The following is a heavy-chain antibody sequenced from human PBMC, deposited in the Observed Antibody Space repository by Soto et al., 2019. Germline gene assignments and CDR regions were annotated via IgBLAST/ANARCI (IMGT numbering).Heavy chain of an antibody. CDR1: GYSFTTYG. CDR3: AREGPAPYYYCGMDV. Sequence: QVQLVQSGGEVKKPGASVKVSCKTSGYSFTTYGISWVRQAPGQGLEGMGWISAYNGNTNYAQKLQGRVTMTTDTSTSTAYMELRSLRSDDTAVYYCAREGPAPYYYCGMDVWGQGSTVTVSS. J-gene: IGHJ6*02. CDR2: ISAYNGNT. V-gene: IGHV1-18*01.